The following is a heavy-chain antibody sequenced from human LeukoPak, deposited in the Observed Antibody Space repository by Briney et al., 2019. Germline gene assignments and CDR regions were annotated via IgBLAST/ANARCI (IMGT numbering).Heavy chain of an antibody. Sequence: SETLSLTCTVSGGSINSYYWSWIRQPPGKGLEWIGYIYYSGSTNYNPSLKSRVTVSVDTPKNQFSLKLTSVTAADTAVYYCARQLSSWYFDYWGQGTLVTVSS. CDR3: ARQLSSWYFDY. D-gene: IGHD6-13*01. CDR2: IYYSGST. J-gene: IGHJ4*02. V-gene: IGHV4-59*08. CDR1: GGSINSYY.